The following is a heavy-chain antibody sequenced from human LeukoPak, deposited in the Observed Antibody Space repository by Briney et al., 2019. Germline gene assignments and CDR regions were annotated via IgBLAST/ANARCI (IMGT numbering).Heavy chain of an antibody. CDR2: ISYDGSNK. Sequence: GRSLRLSCAASGFTFSSYGMHWVRQAPGKGLEWVAVISYDGSNKYYADSVKGRCTISRDNSKNTVYLQMNSLRDEDTAVYYCARGSFSSLPGPHHGMDVWGQGATATVSS. V-gene: IGHV3-30*03. CDR1: GFTFSSYG. J-gene: IGHJ6*02. CDR3: ARGSFSSLPGPHHGMDV. D-gene: IGHD6-13*01.